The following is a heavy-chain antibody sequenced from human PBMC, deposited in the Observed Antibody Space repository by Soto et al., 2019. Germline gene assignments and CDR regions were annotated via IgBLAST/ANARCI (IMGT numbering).Heavy chain of an antibody. CDR2: ISSSSSYI. V-gene: IGHV3-21*01. CDR3: ARDHRTLIAARQFDY. Sequence: PGGSLRLSCAASGFTFSSYWMSWVRQAPGKGLEWVSSISSSSSYIYYADSVKGRFTISRDNAKNSLYLQMNSLRAEDTAVYYCARDHRTLIAARQFDYWGQGTLVTVSS. CDR1: GFTFSSYW. J-gene: IGHJ4*02. D-gene: IGHD6-6*01.